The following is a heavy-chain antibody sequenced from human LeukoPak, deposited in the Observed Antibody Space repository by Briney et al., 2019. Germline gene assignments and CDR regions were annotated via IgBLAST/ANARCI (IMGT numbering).Heavy chain of an antibody. CDR3: ARHGSSMAIFDY. V-gene: IGHV4-4*09. Sequence: SETLSLTCTVSGGSISSYYWSWVRQPPGKGLEWIGYIYTSGSTNYTPSLKSRVTISVDTSKNQFSLKLSSVTAADTAVYYCARHGSSMAIFDYWGQGTLVTVSS. CDR1: GGSISSYY. CDR2: IYTSGST. J-gene: IGHJ4*02. D-gene: IGHD2/OR15-2a*01.